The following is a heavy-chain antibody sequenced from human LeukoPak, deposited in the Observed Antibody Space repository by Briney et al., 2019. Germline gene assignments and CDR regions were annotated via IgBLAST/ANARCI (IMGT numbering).Heavy chain of an antibody. J-gene: IGHJ2*01. D-gene: IGHD2-21*02. Sequence: PGGSLRLSCAASGFTFSSYGMSWVRQAPGKGPEWVSAISGGGGNTYYADSVKGQFTISRDNSKNTLYLQMNSLRAGDTALYYCAKDGSYCGGDCRAFDLWGRGTLVTVSS. CDR2: ISGGGGNT. V-gene: IGHV3-23*01. CDR1: GFTFSSYG. CDR3: AKDGSYCGGDCRAFDL.